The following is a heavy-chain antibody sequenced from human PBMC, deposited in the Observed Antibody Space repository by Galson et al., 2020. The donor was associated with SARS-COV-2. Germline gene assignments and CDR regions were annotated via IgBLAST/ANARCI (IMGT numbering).Heavy chain of an antibody. CDR1: GFTFSDYS. D-gene: IGHD5-18*01. Sequence: TGGSLRLSCAASGFTFSDYSMNWVRQAPGKGLEWVSYISSSSSTIHYADSVKGRFTISRDKAKNSLYLQMNSLGDEDTAVYYCAREPIQVWLQGGMDVWGQGTTVTVSS. J-gene: IGHJ6*02. V-gene: IGHV3-48*02. CDR2: ISSSSSTI. CDR3: AREPIQVWLQGGMDV.